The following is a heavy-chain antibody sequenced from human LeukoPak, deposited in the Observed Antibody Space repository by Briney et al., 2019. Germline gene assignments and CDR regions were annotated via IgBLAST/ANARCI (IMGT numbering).Heavy chain of an antibody. V-gene: IGHV3-64D*06. Sequence: GGSLRLSCSASGFTFSSYAMHWVRQAPGKGLEYVSAISSNGGSTYYADSVKGRFTISRDNSKNTLYLQMSSLRAEDTAVYYCAGIAGGYFDYWGQGTLVTVSS. J-gene: IGHJ4*02. CDR1: GFTFSSYA. CDR2: ISSNGGST. D-gene: IGHD2-15*01. CDR3: AGIAGGYFDY.